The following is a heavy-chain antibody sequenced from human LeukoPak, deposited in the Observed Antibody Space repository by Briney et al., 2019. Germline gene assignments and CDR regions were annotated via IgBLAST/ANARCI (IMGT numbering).Heavy chain of an antibody. Sequence: PSETLSLTCTVSGGSISSGSYSWSWIRQPAGKGLEWIERIYTSGSTNYNPSLKSRVTISVDTSKNQFSLKLSSVTAADTAVYYCARDLGLVPAAPGWFDPWGQGTLVTVSS. CDR3: ARDLGLVPAAPGWFDP. CDR1: GGSISSGSYS. J-gene: IGHJ5*02. CDR2: IYTSGST. D-gene: IGHD2-2*01. V-gene: IGHV4-61*02.